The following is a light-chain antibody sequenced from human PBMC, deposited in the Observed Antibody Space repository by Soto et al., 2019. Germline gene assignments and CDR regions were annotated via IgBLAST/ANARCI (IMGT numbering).Light chain of an antibody. CDR1: QSVTSSY. J-gene: IGKJ1*01. V-gene: IGKV3-20*01. CDR2: GAS. Sequence: EIVLTQSPGTLSLSPGERATLSCRASQSVTSSYLAWYQQKPGQAPRLLIYGASSRATGIPDRFSGSGSGTDFTLTISRLEPEDWAVYYCQQYGSSPRFGQGTKVEIK. CDR3: QQYGSSPR.